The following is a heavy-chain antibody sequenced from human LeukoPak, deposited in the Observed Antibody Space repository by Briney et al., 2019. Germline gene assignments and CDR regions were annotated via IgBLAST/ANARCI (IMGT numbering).Heavy chain of an antibody. CDR1: GFTFSSYA. V-gene: IGHV3-30-3*01. D-gene: IGHD3-16*01. CDR3: ARDWGMQGYFDY. J-gene: IGHJ4*02. Sequence: PGGSLRLSCAASGFTFSSYAMHWVRQAPGKGLEWVAVISYDGGNKYYADSVKGRFTISRDNSKNTLYLQMNSLRAEDTAVYYCARDWGMQGYFDYWGQGTLVTVSS. CDR2: ISYDGGNK.